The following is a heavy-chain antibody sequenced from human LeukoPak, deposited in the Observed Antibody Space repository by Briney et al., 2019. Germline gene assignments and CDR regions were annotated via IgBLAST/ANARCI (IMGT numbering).Heavy chain of an antibody. D-gene: IGHD6-19*01. J-gene: IGHJ4*02. Sequence: VASVKVSRKASGGTFSSYAISWVRQAPGQGLEWMGRIIPILGIANYAQKFQGRVTITADKSTSTAYMELSSLRSEDTAVYYCARAVAVGFDYWGQGTLVTVSS. CDR1: GGTFSSYA. V-gene: IGHV1-69*04. CDR2: IIPILGIA. CDR3: ARAVAVGFDY.